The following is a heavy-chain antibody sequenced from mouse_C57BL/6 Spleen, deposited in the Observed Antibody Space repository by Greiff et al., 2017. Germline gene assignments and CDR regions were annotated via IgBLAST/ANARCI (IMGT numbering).Heavy chain of an antibody. J-gene: IGHJ1*03. V-gene: IGHV1-42*01. D-gene: IGHD2-5*01. Sequence: VQLQQSGPELVKPGASVKISCKASGYSFTGYYMNWVKQSPEKSLEWIGEINPSTGGTTYNQKFKAKATLTVDKSSSTAYMQLKSLTSEDSAVYYCARGDYSNYWYFDVWGTGTTVTVSS. CDR1: GYSFTGYY. CDR2: INPSTGGT. CDR3: ARGDYSNYWYFDV.